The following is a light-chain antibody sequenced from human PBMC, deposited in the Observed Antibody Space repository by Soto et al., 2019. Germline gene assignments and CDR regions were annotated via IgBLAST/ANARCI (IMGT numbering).Light chain of an antibody. CDR2: GAY. V-gene: IGKV3-20*01. CDR3: QQYRTSPWT. Sequence: EIVLTQSPGTLSLSPGERATLSCRASQRVSNNYLAWYQQKPGQAPRLLIFGAYNRAAGIPDRFIGSGSGTDFSLTISRLESEDAAVYHCQQYRTSPWTFGQGTKVEI. J-gene: IGKJ1*01. CDR1: QRVSNNY.